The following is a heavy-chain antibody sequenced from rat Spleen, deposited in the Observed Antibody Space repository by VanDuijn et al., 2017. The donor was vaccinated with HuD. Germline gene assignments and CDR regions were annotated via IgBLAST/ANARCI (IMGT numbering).Heavy chain of an antibody. CDR3: ETEGYYDGTYYSVYVMDS. CDR1: GFTFSYYG. V-gene: IGHV5S13*01. D-gene: IGHD1-12*02. CDR2: ISTGGGNT. Sequence: EVQLVESGGGLVQPGRSLKVSCAASGFTFSYYGMAWVRLAPTKGLEWVASISTGGGNTYYRDSVKGRFTISRDSAKSTLYLQMDSLRSEDSATYYCETEGYYDGTYYSVYVMDSWGQGASVTVSS. J-gene: IGHJ4*01.